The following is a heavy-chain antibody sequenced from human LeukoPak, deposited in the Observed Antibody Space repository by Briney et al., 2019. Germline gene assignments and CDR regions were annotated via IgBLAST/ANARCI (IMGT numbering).Heavy chain of an antibody. CDR3: ARHYYDSSGYRSNWFDP. CDR2: IYYSGST. D-gene: IGHD3-22*01. Sequence: SETLSLTCTVSGGSISSSSCYWGWIRQPPGKGLEWIGSIYYSGSTYYNPSLKSRVTISVDTSKNQFSLKLSSVTAADTAVYYCARHYYDSSGYRSNWFDPWGQGTLVTVSS. CDR1: GGSISSSSCY. J-gene: IGHJ5*02. V-gene: IGHV4-39*01.